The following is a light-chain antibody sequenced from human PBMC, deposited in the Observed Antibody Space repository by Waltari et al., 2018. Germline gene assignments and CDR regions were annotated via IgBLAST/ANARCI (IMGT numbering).Light chain of an antibody. J-gene: IGKJ4*01. V-gene: IGKV3-15*01. CDR2: GAS. CDR1: QNVYTN. Sequence: EIVLTHSPATLSLSPGERATLSCKASQNVYTNLAWYQQKPGQAPRLLTSGASTRATGVPSRFSGSGSGTEFTLTISSLQSEDIAVYYCQQYNNWPPLTFGGGTRVDIK. CDR3: QQYNNWPPLT.